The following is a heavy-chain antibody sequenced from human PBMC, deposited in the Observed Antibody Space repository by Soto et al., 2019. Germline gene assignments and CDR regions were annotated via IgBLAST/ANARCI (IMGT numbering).Heavy chain of an antibody. J-gene: IGHJ5*02. Sequence: ASVKVSCKASGYSFTGNSMHWVRQAPGQGLEWMGIINPSSGNTSYAQKFQGRVTMTRNTSISTAYMELSSLRSEDTAVYYCARGGYFDWLLTNWFDPWGQGTLVTVS. CDR1: GYSFTGNS. V-gene: IGHV1-46*01. CDR3: ARGGYFDWLLTNWFDP. D-gene: IGHD3-9*01. CDR2: INPSSGNT.